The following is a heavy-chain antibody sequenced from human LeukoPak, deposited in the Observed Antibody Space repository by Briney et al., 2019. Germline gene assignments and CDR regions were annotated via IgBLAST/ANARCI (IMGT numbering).Heavy chain of an antibody. J-gene: IGHJ4*02. CDR3: ARRPTYDFWSGYYPLSPAPFDY. CDR1: GYTFTGYY. V-gene: IGHV1-18*04. CDR2: ISAYNGNT. Sequence: ASVKVSCKASGYTFTGYYMHWVRQAPGQGLEWMGWISAYNGNTNYAQKLQGRVTMTTDTSTSTAYMELRSLRSDDTAVYYCARRPTYDFWSGYYPLSPAPFDYWGQGTLVTVSS. D-gene: IGHD3-3*01.